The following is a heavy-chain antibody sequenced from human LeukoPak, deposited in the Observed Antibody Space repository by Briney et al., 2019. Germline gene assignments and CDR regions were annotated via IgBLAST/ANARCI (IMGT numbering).Heavy chain of an antibody. D-gene: IGHD3-16*02. V-gene: IGHV3-23*01. CDR2: VSISGNST. CDR1: GFTFSSYA. CDR3: AKVGAPTARRYYFDS. J-gene: IGHJ4*02. Sequence: GGSLRLSCAASGFTFSSYAMAWVRQAPGRGLEWISGVSISGNSTYYADSVKGRFTISRDNLKNTLFLQMDSLTDADTAVNYCAKVGAPTARRYYFDSWGQGTLVTVSS.